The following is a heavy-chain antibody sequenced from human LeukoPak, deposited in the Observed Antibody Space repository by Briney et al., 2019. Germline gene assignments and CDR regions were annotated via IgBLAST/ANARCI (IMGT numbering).Heavy chain of an antibody. D-gene: IGHD2-15*01. CDR1: GGSISTYY. Sequence: SETLSLTCTVSGGSISTYYWSWIRQPPGKGLKWIGYIYYSGSTNYNPSLKSRVTISVDTSKNQFSLKLSSVTAADTAVYYCARHGGGSAYHYYGLDVWGQGTTVTVSS. V-gene: IGHV4-59*08. CDR2: IYYSGST. CDR3: ARHGGGSAYHYYGLDV. J-gene: IGHJ6*02.